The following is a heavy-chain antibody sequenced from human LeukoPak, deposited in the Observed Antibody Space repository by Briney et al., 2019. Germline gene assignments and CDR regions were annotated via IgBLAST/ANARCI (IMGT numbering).Heavy chain of an antibody. J-gene: IGHJ4*02. CDR1: GFTFSNAW. V-gene: IGHV3-15*01. CDR2: IKSKTDGGTT. D-gene: IGHD5-18*01. Sequence: GGSLRLSCAASGFTFSNAWMSWVRQAPGKGLEWVGRIKSKTDGGTTDYAAPVKGRFTISRDDSKNSLYLQMYSLQAEDTAVYYCARVGGDTGRSFDYWGQGTLVTVSS. CDR3: ARVGGDTGRSFDY.